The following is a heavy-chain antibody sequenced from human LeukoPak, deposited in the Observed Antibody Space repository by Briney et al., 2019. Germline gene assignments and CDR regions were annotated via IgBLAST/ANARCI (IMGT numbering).Heavy chain of an antibody. CDR2: IHYSGST. D-gene: IGHD5-18*01. CDR3: ARIPTLGYSYRNYYYYYGMDV. Sequence: SETLSLTCTVSGGSISSSSDYWGWIRQPPGKGLEWIGSIHYSGSTYYNPSLKSRVTISVDTSKNQFSLKLSSVTAADTAVYYCARIPTLGYSYRNYYYYYGMDVWGQGTTVTVSS. J-gene: IGHJ6*02. V-gene: IGHV4-39*07. CDR1: GGSISSSSDY.